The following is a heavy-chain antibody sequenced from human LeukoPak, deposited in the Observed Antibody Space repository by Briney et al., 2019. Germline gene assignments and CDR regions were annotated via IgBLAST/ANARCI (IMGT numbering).Heavy chain of an antibody. J-gene: IGHJ4*02. Sequence: ASVKVSCKASGYTFTSYDINWVRQATGQGLEWMGWMNPNSGNTGYAQKFQGRVTMTRNTSISTAYMELSSLRSEDTAVYYCARGTVGSASWCYFDYWGQGTLVTVSS. CDR3: ARGTVGSASWCYFDY. V-gene: IGHV1-8*01. D-gene: IGHD2-8*02. CDR1: GYTFTSYD. CDR2: MNPNSGNT.